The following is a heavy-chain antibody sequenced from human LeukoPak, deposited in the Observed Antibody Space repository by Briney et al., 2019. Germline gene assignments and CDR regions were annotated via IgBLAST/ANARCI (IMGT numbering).Heavy chain of an antibody. J-gene: IGHJ4*02. D-gene: IGHD3-22*01. CDR1: GESLSGYY. CDR2: INHSGST. V-gene: IGHV4-34*01. CDR3: ARGRDSRYYYDSSGYYRYYFDY. Sequence: SETLSLTCAVYGESLSGYYWSWIRQPPGKGLEWIGEINHSGSTNYNPSLKSRVTISVDTSKNQFSLKLSSVTAADTAVYYCARGRDSRYYYDSSGYYRYYFDYWGQGTLVTVSS.